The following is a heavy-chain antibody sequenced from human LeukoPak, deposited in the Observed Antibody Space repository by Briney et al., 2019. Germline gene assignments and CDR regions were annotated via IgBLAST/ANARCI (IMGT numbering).Heavy chain of an antibody. CDR1: GFDFSSYG. CDR3: AKVWAVAGHFDY. Sequence: GGSLRLSCAASGFDFSSYGMHWVRQAPGKGLEWVAFIRYDGSNKYYADSVKGRFTISRDNSKNTLYLQMNSLRAEDTAVYYCAKVWAVAGHFDYWGQGTLVTVSS. D-gene: IGHD6-19*01. CDR2: IRYDGSNK. J-gene: IGHJ4*02. V-gene: IGHV3-30*02.